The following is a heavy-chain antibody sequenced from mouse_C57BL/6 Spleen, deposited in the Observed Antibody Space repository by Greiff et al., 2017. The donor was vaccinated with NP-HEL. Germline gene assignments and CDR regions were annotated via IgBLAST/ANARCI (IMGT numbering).Heavy chain of an antibody. V-gene: IGHV1-47*01. CDR3: ARGGYYGSGCGWFAY. Sequence: QVQLQQSGAELVKPGASVKMSCKASGYTFTTYPIEWMKQNHGQSLEWIGNFHPYNDDTKYNETFKGKATLTVEKSSSSVNLELIRLTSVDSAVYYCARGGYYGSGCGWFAYWGQGTLVTVSA. CDR1: GYTFTTYP. J-gene: IGHJ3*01. D-gene: IGHD1-1*01. CDR2: FHPYNDDT.